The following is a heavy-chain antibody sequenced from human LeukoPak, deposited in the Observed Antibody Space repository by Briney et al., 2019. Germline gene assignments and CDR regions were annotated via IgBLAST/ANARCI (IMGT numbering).Heavy chain of an antibody. J-gene: IGHJ5*02. CDR1: GYTFTSYD. CDR3: AREATMVRGLSWFDP. D-gene: IGHD3-10*01. Sequence: ASVKVSCKASGYTFTSYDINWVRQATGQGLEWMGWMNPNSGNTGYAQKFQGRVTITRNTSISTAYMELSSLRSEDTAVYYCAREATMVRGLSWFDPWGQGTLVTVSS. CDR2: MNPNSGNT. V-gene: IGHV1-8*03.